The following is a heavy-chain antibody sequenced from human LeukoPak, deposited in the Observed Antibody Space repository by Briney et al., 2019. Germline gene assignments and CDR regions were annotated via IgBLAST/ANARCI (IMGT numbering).Heavy chain of an antibody. CDR2: IYYSGST. J-gene: IGHJ4*02. D-gene: IGHD5-18*01. CDR3: ARDGYNYGLDRFDS. CDR1: GYSISSGYY. Sequence: SETLSLTCTVSGYSISSGYYWGWIRQPPGKGLEWIGSIYYSGSTSYNPSLQSRVTISLDTSKNQFSLNLRSLTAADTAVYFCARDGYNYGLDRFDSWGQGTLVTVSS. V-gene: IGHV4-38-2*02.